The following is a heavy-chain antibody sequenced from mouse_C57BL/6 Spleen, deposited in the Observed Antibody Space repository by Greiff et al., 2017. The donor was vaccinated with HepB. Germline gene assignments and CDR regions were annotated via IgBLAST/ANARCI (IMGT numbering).Heavy chain of an antibody. D-gene: IGHD2-4*01. V-gene: IGHV7-3*01. CDR1: GFTFTDYY. J-gene: IGHJ3*01. CDR3: ASSSFYYDYDGDAWFAY. Sequence: EVMLVESGGGLVQPGGSLSLSCAASGFTFTDYYMSWVRQPPGKALEWLGFIRNKANGYTTEYSASVKGRFTISRDNSQSILYLQMNALRAEDSATYYCASSSFYYDYDGDAWFAYLGQGTLVTVSA. CDR2: IRNKANGYTT.